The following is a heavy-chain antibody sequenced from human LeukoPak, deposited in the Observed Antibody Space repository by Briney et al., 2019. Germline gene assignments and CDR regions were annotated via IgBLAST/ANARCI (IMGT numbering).Heavy chain of an antibody. D-gene: IGHD3-9*01. CDR1: GFTFSSYG. CDR3: AKDLSITIFYLGDPLPSFDY. V-gene: IGHV3-23*01. J-gene: IGHJ4*02. CDR2: ISGSGGST. Sequence: YPGGSLRLSCAASGFTFSSYGMSWVRQAPGKGLEWVSAISGSGGSTYYADSVKGRFTISSDNSKNTLYLQMNSLRAEDTAVYYCAKDLSITIFYLGDPLPSFDYWGQGTLVTVSS.